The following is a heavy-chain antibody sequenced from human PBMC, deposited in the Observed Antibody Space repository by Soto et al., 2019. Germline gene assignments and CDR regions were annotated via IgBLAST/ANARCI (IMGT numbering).Heavy chain of an antibody. V-gene: IGHV3-30-3*01. D-gene: IGHD3-3*01. CDR3: AREATYYDFLSGYYPYFDY. J-gene: IGHJ4*02. CDR1: GFTFSSYA. Sequence: QVQLVESGGGVVQPGRSLRLSCAASGFTFSSYAMHWVRQAPGKGLEWVAVISYDGSNKYYANSVKGRFTISRDNSKNTLYLQMNSLRAEDTAVYYCAREATYYDFLSGYYPYFDYWGQGTLVTVSS. CDR2: ISYDGSNK.